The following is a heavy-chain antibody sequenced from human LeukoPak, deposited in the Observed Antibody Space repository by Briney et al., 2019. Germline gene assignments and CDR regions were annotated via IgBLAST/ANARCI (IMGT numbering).Heavy chain of an antibody. CDR1: RFSFSNYA. D-gene: IGHD6-19*01. CDR2: ISHDGINT. CDR3: VKDQSEAYGSGWSRDFDY. J-gene: IGHJ4*02. V-gene: IGHV3-30*18. Sequence: GGSLSLACAASRFSFSNYAIHWVRQDSGRGLEWLAAISHDGINTYYADSVKGRFTISRDNSKNTLNMQLNSLRAEDTAVYYCVKDQSEAYGSGWSRDFDYWGQGTLVTVSS.